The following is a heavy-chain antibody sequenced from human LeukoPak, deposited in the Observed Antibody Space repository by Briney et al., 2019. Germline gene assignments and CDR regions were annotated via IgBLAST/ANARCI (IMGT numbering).Heavy chain of an antibody. Sequence: GGSLRLSCAASGFDVSSNYMSWVRQAPGQGLEWVSVIYTGGSTYYADSVKGRFTISRDNSKNTLYLQMNSLRAEDTAVYYCAKGGAGTAGGYFDYWGQGTLVTVSS. J-gene: IGHJ4*02. V-gene: IGHV3-53*01. D-gene: IGHD6-13*01. CDR2: IYTGGST. CDR3: AKGGAGTAGGYFDY. CDR1: GFDVSSNY.